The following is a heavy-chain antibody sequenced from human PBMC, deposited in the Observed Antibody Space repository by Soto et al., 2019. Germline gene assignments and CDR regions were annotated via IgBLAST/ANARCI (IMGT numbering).Heavy chain of an antibody. Sequence: PSDTLSLTCTVAGGSIRSSSFYWGWIRQPPGKGLEWIGSIYYSGSTYYNPSLKSRVTISVDTSKNQFSLKLTSVTAADTAVYYCARPQQLLRGFDYWGQGTLVTVS. CDR3: ARPQQLLRGFDY. D-gene: IGHD6-13*01. V-gene: IGHV4-39*01. CDR2: IYYSGST. CDR1: GGSIRSSSFY. J-gene: IGHJ4*02.